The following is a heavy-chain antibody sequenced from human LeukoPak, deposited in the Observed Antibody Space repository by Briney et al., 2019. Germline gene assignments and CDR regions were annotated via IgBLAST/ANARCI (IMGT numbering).Heavy chain of an antibody. J-gene: IGHJ4*02. Sequence: PSETLSLTCTVSGGSISSSSYYWGWIRQPPGKGLEWIGSIHYSGSTYYNPSLKSRVTISVDTSKNQFSLKLSSVTAADTAVYYCAALSDSSGYSNHYWGQGTLVTVSS. CDR3: AALSDSSGYSNHY. CDR2: IHYSGST. V-gene: IGHV4-39*07. CDR1: GGSISSSSYY. D-gene: IGHD3-22*01.